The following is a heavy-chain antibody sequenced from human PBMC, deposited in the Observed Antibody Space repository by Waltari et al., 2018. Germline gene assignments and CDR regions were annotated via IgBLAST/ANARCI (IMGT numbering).Heavy chain of an antibody. Sequence: GESGGGLVKPGGSLRLSCAASGFTFRDYHMTWLRQAPGRGLAWVSCIGGGGDIIYYSDSVKGRFTISRDDAKNSLYLQMNSLSAEDTALYYCARDSGSYRFDYWGQGTLVTVSS. J-gene: IGHJ4*02. CDR1: GFTFRDYH. CDR2: IGGGGDII. V-gene: IGHV3-11*04. D-gene: IGHD1-26*01. CDR3: ARDSGSYRFDY.